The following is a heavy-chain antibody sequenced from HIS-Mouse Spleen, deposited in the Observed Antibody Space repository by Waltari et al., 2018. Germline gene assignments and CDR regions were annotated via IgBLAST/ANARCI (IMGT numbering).Heavy chain of an antibody. J-gene: IGHJ3*02. CDR3: ARDFHDFWSGYYGGDKKHDAFDI. CDR1: GGSISSYY. Sequence: QVQLQESGPGLVKPSETLSLTCTVSGGSISSYYWTWIRQPAGQGLEGIGRIYTSGSTNYNPSLKSRVTMSVDTSKNQFSLKLSSVTAADTAVYYCARDFHDFWSGYYGGDKKHDAFDIWGQGTMVTVSS. CDR2: IYTSGST. D-gene: IGHD3-3*01. V-gene: IGHV4-4*07.